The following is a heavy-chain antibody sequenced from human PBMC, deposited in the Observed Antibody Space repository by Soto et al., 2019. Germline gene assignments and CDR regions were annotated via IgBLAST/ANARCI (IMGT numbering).Heavy chain of an antibody. CDR1: GYTFTSYG. J-gene: IGHJ5*01. D-gene: IGHD2-2*01. CDR3: ARDGSDIVVLSAAMVHWFDP. V-gene: IGHV1-18*01. CDR2: ISAYNGNT. Sequence: GASVKVSCKASGYTFTSYGISWVRQAPGQGLEWMGWISAYNGNTNYAQKLQGRVTMTTDTSTSTAYMELRSLRSDDTAVYYCARDGSDIVVLSAAMVHWFDPWGQGTLVTVSA.